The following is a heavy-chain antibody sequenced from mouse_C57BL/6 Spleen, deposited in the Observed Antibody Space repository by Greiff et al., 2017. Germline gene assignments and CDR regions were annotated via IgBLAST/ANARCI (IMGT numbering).Heavy chain of an antibody. V-gene: IGHV1-47*01. D-gene: IGHD4-1*01. Sequence: QVQLQQSGAELVKPGDSVKMSCKASGYTFTTSPIEWMKQNHGKSLEWIGHFHPYNDDTKYYEKFKGKATLTVEKSSTTVYLELSRLTSGDSAVYDCARRWDGSFDYWGQGTTLTVSS. CDR1: GYTFTTSP. CDR3: ARRWDGSFDY. CDR2: FHPYNDDT. J-gene: IGHJ2*01.